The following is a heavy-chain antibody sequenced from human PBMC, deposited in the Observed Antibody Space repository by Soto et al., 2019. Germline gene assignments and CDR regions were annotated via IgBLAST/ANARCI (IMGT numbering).Heavy chain of an antibody. J-gene: IGHJ3*02. Sequence: QVQLQESGPGLVKPSETLSLTCTVSGGSISSYYWSWIRQPPGKGLEWIGYIYYSGSTNYNPSLKSRVTISVDTSKNQFSLKLSSVTAADTAVYYCARLYGLDAFDIWGQGTMVTFSS. D-gene: IGHD3-16*02. V-gene: IGHV4-59*08. CDR1: GGSISSYY. CDR3: ARLYGLDAFDI. CDR2: IYYSGST.